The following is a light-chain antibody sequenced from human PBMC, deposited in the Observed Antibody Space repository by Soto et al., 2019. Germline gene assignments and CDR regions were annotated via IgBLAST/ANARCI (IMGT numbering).Light chain of an antibody. CDR2: GVS. CDR1: ASDIGNYNY. CDR3: SSYTAYTTLWV. Sequence: QSVLTQPASVSGSPGQSITISCTGTASDIGNYNYVSWYRLHPGKAPKLLIYGVSNWPSGVSNRFSGSKSGNAASLTISGLQAEDEADYYCSSYTAYTTLWVFGGGTKVTVL. J-gene: IGLJ3*02. V-gene: IGLV2-14*01.